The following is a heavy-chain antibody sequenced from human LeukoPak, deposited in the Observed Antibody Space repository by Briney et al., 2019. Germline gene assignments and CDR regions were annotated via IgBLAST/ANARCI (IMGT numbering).Heavy chain of an antibody. V-gene: IGHV3-66*02. Sequence: GGSLRLSCAASGFTVSSNYVSWVRQAPGKGLEWVSVIYSGGSTYYADSVKGRFTISRDNSKNTLYLQMNSLRAEDTAVYYCASSPNYYDSSGYPFEDYWGQGTLVTVSS. CDR2: IYSGGST. CDR1: GFTVSSNY. J-gene: IGHJ4*02. D-gene: IGHD3-22*01. CDR3: ASSPNYYDSSGYPFEDY.